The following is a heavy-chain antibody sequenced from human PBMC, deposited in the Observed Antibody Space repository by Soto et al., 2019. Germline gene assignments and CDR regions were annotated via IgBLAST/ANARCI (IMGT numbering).Heavy chain of an antibody. CDR1: GFTFSDYW. V-gene: IGHV3-7*04. J-gene: IGHJ4*02. D-gene: IGHD3-10*01. Sequence: EVQLVESGGGLVQPGGSLRLSCVASGFTFSDYWMQWVRQVPGKGLEWMANIKQDGSEIHYVDSVKGRFTISRDNAKNSLHLQMNSLIAEDTGLYYCVRSSGWTGDYWGQGILVTVSS. CDR2: IKQDGSEI. CDR3: VRSSGWTGDY.